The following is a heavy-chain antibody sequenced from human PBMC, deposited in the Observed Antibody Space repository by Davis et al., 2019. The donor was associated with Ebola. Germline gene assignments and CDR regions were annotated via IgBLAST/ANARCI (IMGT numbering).Heavy chain of an antibody. Sequence: MPSETLSLTCAVYGGSFSGYYWSWIRQPPGKGLEWIGEINHSGSTNYNPSLKSRVTISVDTSKNQFSLKLSSVTAADTAVYYCASTVTTNDGAFDIWGQGTMVTVSS. CDR1: GGSFSGYY. V-gene: IGHV4-34*01. D-gene: IGHD4-17*01. J-gene: IGHJ3*02. CDR2: INHSGST. CDR3: ASTVTTNDGAFDI.